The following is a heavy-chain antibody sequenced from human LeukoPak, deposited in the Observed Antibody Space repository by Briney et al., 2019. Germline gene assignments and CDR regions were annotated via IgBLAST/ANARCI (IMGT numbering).Heavy chain of an antibody. Sequence: PGGSLRLSCAASGFTFSSYDMHWVRHATGKGLEWVSAIGTAGDTYYPGSVKGRFTISREIAKSSLYLQMNSLRAGDTAVYYCARESVHYYYGMDVWGQGTTVTVSS. CDR3: ARESVHYYYGMDV. J-gene: IGHJ6*02. CDR1: GFTFSSYD. D-gene: IGHD6-6*01. CDR2: IGTAGDT. V-gene: IGHV3-13*01.